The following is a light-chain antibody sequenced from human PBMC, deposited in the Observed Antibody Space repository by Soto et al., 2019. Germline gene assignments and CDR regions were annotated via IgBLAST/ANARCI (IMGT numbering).Light chain of an antibody. J-gene: IGLJ3*02. CDR2: GLT. CDR1: SSDIGAYNY. Sequence: QSALTQPASVSGSPGQSITISCTGTSSDIGAYNYVSWYQQHPGKAPKLLIYGLTNRPSGVSNRFSGSKSGNTASLTISGLPADDDADYYCSSYTTSRTLVFGGGTKLTVL. V-gene: IGLV2-14*01. CDR3: SSYTTSRTLV.